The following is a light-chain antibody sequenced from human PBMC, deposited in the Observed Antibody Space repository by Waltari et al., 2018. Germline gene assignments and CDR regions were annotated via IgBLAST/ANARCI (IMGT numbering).Light chain of an antibody. V-gene: IGLV2-11*01. CDR3: CSYGGNYTVV. J-gene: IGLJ2*01. Sequence: QSALTQPRSVSESPGQSVPISSTGTSSDLGPFNHVSCYQQPPGKAPTLIIYYFFQRPLGVPDSFSASNSGNTASLTICGLQVEDEAVYSCCSYGGNYTVVFGGGTQLTVL. CDR2: YFF. CDR1: SSDLGPFNH.